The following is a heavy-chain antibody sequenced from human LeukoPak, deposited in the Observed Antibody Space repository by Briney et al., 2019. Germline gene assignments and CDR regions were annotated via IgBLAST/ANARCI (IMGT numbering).Heavy chain of an antibody. J-gene: IGHJ6*03. V-gene: IGHV4-61*02. CDR2: IYTSGST. Sequence: SQTPSLTCTVSGGSISSGSYYWSWLRQPAGKGLEWIGRIYTSGSTNYNPSLKSRATISVDTSKNHFSLKLSSVTAADTAVYYCARVASDNYYYYMDVWGKGTTVTVSS. CDR1: GGSISSGSYY. CDR3: ARVASDNYYYYMDV.